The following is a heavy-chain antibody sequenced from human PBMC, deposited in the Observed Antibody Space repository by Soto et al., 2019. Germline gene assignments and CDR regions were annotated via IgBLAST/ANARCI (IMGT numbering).Heavy chain of an antibody. J-gene: IGHJ6*02. D-gene: IGHD3-3*01. V-gene: IGHV3-30-3*01. CDR1: GFTFSSYA. CDR2: ISYDGSNK. CDR3: ARDQDDFWSGYPRYYYYGMDV. Sequence: GGSLRLSCAASGFTFSSYAMHWVRQAPGKGLEWVAVISYDGSNKYYADSVKGRFTISRDNSKNTLYLQMNSLRAEDTAVYYCARDQDDFWSGYPRYYYYGMDVWGQGTTVTVSS.